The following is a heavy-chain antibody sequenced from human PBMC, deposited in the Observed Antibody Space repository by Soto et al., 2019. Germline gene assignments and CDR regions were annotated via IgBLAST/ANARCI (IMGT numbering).Heavy chain of an antibody. CDR2: MNPNSGNT. J-gene: IGHJ1*01. CDR3: AKAIFGVASYTGGPGYFQH. V-gene: IGHV1-8*01. CDR1: GYTFTSYD. Sequence: ASVKVSCKASGYTFTSYDINWVRQATGQGLEWMGWMNPNSGNTGYAQKFQGRVTMTRNTSISTAYMELSSLRSEDTAVYYCAKAIFGVASYTGGPGYFQHWGQGTLVTVSS. D-gene: IGHD3-3*01.